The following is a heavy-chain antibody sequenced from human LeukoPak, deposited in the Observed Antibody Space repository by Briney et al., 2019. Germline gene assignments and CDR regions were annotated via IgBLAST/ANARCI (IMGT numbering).Heavy chain of an antibody. CDR2: IYYSGST. CDR1: GGSISSYY. Sequence: SETLSLTCSVSGGSISSYYWSWIRQPPGKGLEWIGYIYYSGSTNYNPSLKSRVTISVDTSKNQFSLKLSSVTAADTAAYYCARLGQYYYYGMDVWGQGTTVTVSS. J-gene: IGHJ6*02. V-gene: IGHV4-59*08. CDR3: ARLGQYYYYGMDV.